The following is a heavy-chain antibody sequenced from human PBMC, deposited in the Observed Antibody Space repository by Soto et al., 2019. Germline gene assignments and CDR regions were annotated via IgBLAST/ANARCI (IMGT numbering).Heavy chain of an antibody. V-gene: IGHV4-30-4*01. CDR2: IYYSGST. CDR1: GGSISSGDYY. Sequence: PSETLSLTCTVSGGSISSGDYYWSWIRQPPGKGLEWIGYIYYSGSTYYNTSLKSRVTKSVDTSKKQFSLKLSSVTAADTAVYFCARGTAVVTFIAARPRGFDYWGQGTLVTVSS. J-gene: IGHJ4*02. CDR3: ARGTAVVTFIAARPRGFDY. D-gene: IGHD6-6*01.